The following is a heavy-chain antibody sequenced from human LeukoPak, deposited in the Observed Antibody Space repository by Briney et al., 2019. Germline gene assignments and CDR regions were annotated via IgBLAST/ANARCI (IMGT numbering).Heavy chain of an antibody. CDR1: GFTFSSYG. CDR3: AKDRITYYYDSSGYTFDY. J-gene: IGHJ4*02. CDR2: IRYDGSNK. Sequence: GGSLRLSCAASGFTFSSYGMHWVRQAPGKGLEWVAFIRYDGSNKYYADSVKGRFAISRDNSKNTLYLQMNSLRAEDTAVYYCAKDRITYYYDSSGYTFDYWGQGTLVTVSS. D-gene: IGHD3-22*01. V-gene: IGHV3-30*02.